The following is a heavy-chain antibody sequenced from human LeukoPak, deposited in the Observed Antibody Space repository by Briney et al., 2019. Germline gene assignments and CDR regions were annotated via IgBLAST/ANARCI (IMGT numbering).Heavy chain of an antibody. J-gene: IGHJ4*02. CDR3: ARRRTCGTLEQ. CDR1: GGSISNTNW. CDR2: VNLQGRT. D-gene: IGHD1-1*01. Sequence: AETLSLTCGVSGGSISNTNWWTWFRQPPGKGLEWFGEVNLQGRTNYNPSLKSRLAISVDKSENPISLTLNSVTAADTAVYYCARRRTCGTLEQWGQGILVTVSS. V-gene: IGHV4-4*02.